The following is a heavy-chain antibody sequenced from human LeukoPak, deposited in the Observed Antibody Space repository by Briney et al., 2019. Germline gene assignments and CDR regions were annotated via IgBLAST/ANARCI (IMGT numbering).Heavy chain of an antibody. CDR3: ARDPGGSGTNAFDI. CDR2: IYHSGSD. D-gene: IGHD3-10*01. J-gene: IGHJ3*02. V-gene: IGHV4-30-2*01. CDR1: GVSMASSGHY. Sequence: SQTLSLTCTVSGVSMASSGHYWSWIRQPPGKALEWIGYIYHSGSDYYNPTFKSRVTISVDSSKTQFSLTLTSVTAADTAVYYCARDPGGSGTNAFDIWGQGTMVTVSS.